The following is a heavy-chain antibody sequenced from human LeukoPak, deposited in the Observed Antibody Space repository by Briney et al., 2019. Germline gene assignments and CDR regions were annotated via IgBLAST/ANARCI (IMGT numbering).Heavy chain of an antibody. D-gene: IGHD4-17*01. CDR1: GFTFSSDW. CDR3: VRIATVSTPEY. Sequence: GGSLRVSCAASGFTFSSDWMHWVRQPLGKGLVWVSRINPDGTTTNYADSVKGRFTISRDNAKNTLYLQMNSLTVEDTALYYCVRIATVSTPEYWGQGTPVTASS. J-gene: IGHJ4*02. V-gene: IGHV3-74*01. CDR2: INPDGTTT.